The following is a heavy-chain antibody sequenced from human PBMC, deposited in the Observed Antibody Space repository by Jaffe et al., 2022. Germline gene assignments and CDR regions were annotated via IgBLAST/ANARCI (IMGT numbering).Heavy chain of an antibody. CDR1: GGTFSSYA. CDR3: ARGRPEKTIPYYYYMDV. Sequence: QVQLVQSGAEVKKPGSSVKVSCKASGGTFSSYAISWVRQAPGQGLEWMGGIIPIFGTANYAQKFQGRVTITADESTSTAYMELSSLRSEDTAVYYCARGRPEKTIPYYYYMDVWGKGTTVTVSS. CDR2: IIPIFGTA. V-gene: IGHV1-69*01. J-gene: IGHJ6*03. D-gene: IGHD3-3*01.